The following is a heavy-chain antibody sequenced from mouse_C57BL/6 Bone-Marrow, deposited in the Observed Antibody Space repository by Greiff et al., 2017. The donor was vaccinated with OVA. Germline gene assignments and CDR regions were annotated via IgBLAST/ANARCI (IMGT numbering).Heavy chain of an antibody. Sequence: EVKLVESGPGLVKPSQSLSLTCSVTGYSITSGYYWNWIRQFPGNKLEWMGYISYDGSNNYNPSLKNRISITRDTSKNQFFLKLNSVTTEDTATYYCARATTVVALYWYFDVWGTGTTVTVSS. CDR3: ARATTVVALYWYFDV. V-gene: IGHV3-6*01. J-gene: IGHJ1*03. D-gene: IGHD1-1*01. CDR2: ISYDGSN. CDR1: GYSITSGYY.